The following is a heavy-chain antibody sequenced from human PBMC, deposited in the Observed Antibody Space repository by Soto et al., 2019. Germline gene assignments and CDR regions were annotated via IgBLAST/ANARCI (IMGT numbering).Heavy chain of an antibody. CDR1: GGSISSVGYY. Sequence: QVQLQESGPGLVKASQTLSLTCTVSGGSISSVGYYWSWIRQHPGTGLEWIGYIYYSGSTYYNPSLKSRVTISVDTSKNQFSLKLSSVTAADTAVYYCARVHTAMVTRWFDPWGQGTLVTVSS. CDR3: ARVHTAMVTRWFDP. J-gene: IGHJ5*02. V-gene: IGHV4-31*03. D-gene: IGHD5-18*01. CDR2: IYYSGST.